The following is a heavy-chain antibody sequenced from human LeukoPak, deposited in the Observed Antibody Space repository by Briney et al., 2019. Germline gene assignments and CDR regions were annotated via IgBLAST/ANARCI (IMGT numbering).Heavy chain of an antibody. CDR3: ARVMTTATTGDY. CDR1: GYTFTSYY. Sequence: ASVKVSRKASGYTFTSYYMHWVRQAPGQGLEWMGIINPSGGSTSYAQKFQGRVTMTRDTSTSTVYMELSSLRSEDTAVYYCARVMTTATTGDYWGQGTLVTVSS. CDR2: INPSGGST. J-gene: IGHJ4*02. V-gene: IGHV1-46*01. D-gene: IGHD4-17*01.